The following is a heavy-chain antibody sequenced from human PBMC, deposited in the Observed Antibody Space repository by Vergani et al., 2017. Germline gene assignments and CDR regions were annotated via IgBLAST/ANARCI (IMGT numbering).Heavy chain of an antibody. CDR3: TTGLVVTDDLSAFDI. CDR1: GFTFSNAW. J-gene: IGHJ3*02. CDR2: IKSKTDGGTT. V-gene: IGHV3-15*01. D-gene: IGHD3-22*01. Sequence: EVQLVESGGGLVKPGGSLRLSCAASGFTFSNAWMSWVRQAPGKGLEWVCRIKSKTDGGTTDYAATVKGRFTISRDDAKNTLYLQMNSLNTEDTAVYYYTTGLVVTDDLSAFDIWGQGTMVTVSS.